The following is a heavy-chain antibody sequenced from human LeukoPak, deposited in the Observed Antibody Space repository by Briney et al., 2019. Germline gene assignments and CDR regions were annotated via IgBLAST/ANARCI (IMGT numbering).Heavy chain of an antibody. CDR1: GYRFTDYW. CDR3: ARRSYGYSQPDY. J-gene: IGHJ4*02. CDR2: IYPGDSDT. V-gene: IGHV5-51*01. Sequence: GESLKISCKGSGYRFTDYWIAWVRQMPGKGLEWMGIIYPGDSDTRYRPSFQGQVTISADKSINTAYLQWSSLKASDTAMYYCARRSYGYSQPDYWGQGTLVTVSS. D-gene: IGHD3-22*01.